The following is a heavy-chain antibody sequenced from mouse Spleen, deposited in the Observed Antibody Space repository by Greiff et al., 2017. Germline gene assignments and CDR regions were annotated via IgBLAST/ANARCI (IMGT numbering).Heavy chain of an antibody. V-gene: IGHV2-2*02. CDR2: IWSGGST. J-gene: IGHJ4*01. Sequence: VHLVESGPGLVQPSQSLSITCTVSGFSLTSYGVHWVRQSPGKGLEWLGVIWSGGSTDYNAAFISRLSISKDNSKSQVFFKMNSLQANDTAIYYCASPQGLYYAMDYWGQGTSVTVSS. CDR1: GFSLTSYG. D-gene: IGHD3-3*01. CDR3: ASPQGLYYAMDY.